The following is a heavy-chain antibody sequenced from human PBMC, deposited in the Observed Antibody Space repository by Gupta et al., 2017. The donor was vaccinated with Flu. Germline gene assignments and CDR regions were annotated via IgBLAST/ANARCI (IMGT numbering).Heavy chain of an antibody. V-gene: IGHV3-48*01. CDR3: ARDPTNSWYAFDH. CDR2: ISSSSSTI. D-gene: IGHD6-13*01. CDR1: GFTFSSYI. J-gene: IGHJ4*02. Sequence: EVQLVESGGGLVQPGGSLSLSCAASGFTFSSYIMNWVRQAPGKGLEWVSYISSSSSTIYYADSVKGRFTISRDNAKNSLYLQMNSLRAEDTAVYYCARDPTNSWYAFDHWGQGTLVTVSS.